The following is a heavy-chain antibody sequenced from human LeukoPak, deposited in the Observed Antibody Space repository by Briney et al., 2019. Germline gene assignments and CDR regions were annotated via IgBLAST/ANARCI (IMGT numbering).Heavy chain of an antibody. Sequence: GGSLRLSCAASGFTFSSYSMNWVRQAPGKGLEWVSSISSSSSYIYYADSVKGRFTISRDNSKNTLYLQMNSLRAEDTAVYYCAKPYLHSMVRGYYYYGMDVWGKGTTVTVSS. D-gene: IGHD3-10*01. J-gene: IGHJ6*04. CDR2: ISSSSSYI. CDR1: GFTFSSYS. V-gene: IGHV3-21*01. CDR3: AKPYLHSMVRGYYYYGMDV.